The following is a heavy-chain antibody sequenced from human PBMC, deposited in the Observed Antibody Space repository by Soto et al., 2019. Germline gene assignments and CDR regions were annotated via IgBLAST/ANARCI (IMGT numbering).Heavy chain of an antibody. CDR1: VFTFSSYE. D-gene: IGHD3-3*01. Sequence: PGGSLRLSCASSVFTFSSYEMNCVRHAPGKGLEWVSYISSSGSTIYYADSVKGRFTISRDNAKNSLYLQMNSLRAEDTAVYYCARLGYDFWSGYRGSGRRYYGMERWGQGTPVNFTS. J-gene: IGHJ6*01. CDR3: ARLGYDFWSGYRGSGRRYYGMER. CDR2: ISSSGSTI. V-gene: IGHV3-48*03.